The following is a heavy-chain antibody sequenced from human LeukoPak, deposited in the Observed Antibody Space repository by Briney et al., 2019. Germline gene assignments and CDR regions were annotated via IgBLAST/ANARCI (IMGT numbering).Heavy chain of an antibody. V-gene: IGHV1-46*01. CDR1: GYTFTKSY. Sequence: ASVKVSCKASGYTFTKSYIHWVRQAPGQRLEWRGLINPGGDNTKYPQNFQGRVTMTSDTSARTVYMELSSLSSEDTAIYYCARIRDGYNDAYDIWGQGTVVTVPS. CDR3: ARIRDGYNDAYDI. D-gene: IGHD5-24*01. J-gene: IGHJ3*02. CDR2: INPGGDNT.